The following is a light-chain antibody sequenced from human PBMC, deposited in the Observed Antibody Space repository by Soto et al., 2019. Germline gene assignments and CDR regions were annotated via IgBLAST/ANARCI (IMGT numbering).Light chain of an antibody. V-gene: IGLV1-40*01. CDR1: SSNIGAGYN. Sequence: VLTQPPSVSGAPGQRVTISRAGSSSNIGAGYNVHWYQHLPGRAPKLLIFGNDNRPSGVPDRFSASKSGSSASLAITGLQAEDEADYYCQSYDKSLSGFYVFGTGTKVTVL. CDR2: GND. CDR3: QSYDKSLSGFYV. J-gene: IGLJ1*01.